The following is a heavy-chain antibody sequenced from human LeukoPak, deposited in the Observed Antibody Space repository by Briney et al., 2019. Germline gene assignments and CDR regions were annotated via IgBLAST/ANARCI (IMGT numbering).Heavy chain of an antibody. CDR3: ARDGRYCSGGSCYSVNFDY. J-gene: IGHJ4*02. Sequence: GGSLRLSCAASGFTFSSYEMNWVRQAPGKGLEWVSYISSSGSTIYYADSVKGRFTISRDNAKNSLYLQMNSLRAEDTAVYYCARDGRYCSGGSCYSVNFDYWGQGTLVTVSS. CDR2: ISSSGSTI. V-gene: IGHV3-48*03. CDR1: GFTFSSYE. D-gene: IGHD2-15*01.